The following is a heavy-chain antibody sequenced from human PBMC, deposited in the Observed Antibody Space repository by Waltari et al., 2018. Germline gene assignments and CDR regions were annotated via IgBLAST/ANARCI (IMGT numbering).Heavy chain of an antibody. D-gene: IGHD2-15*01. Sequence: QVQLQESGPGLVKPSGTLSLTCAVSGGSISSSNWWSWVRQPPGKGLEWIGSIYYSGSTYYNPSLKSRVTISVDTSKNQFSLKLSSVTAADTAVYYCASGSEGVVVAASPLYYWGQGTLVTVSS. CDR1: GGSISSSNW. V-gene: IGHV4-4*02. CDR2: IYYSGST. CDR3: ASGSEGVVVAASPLYY. J-gene: IGHJ4*02.